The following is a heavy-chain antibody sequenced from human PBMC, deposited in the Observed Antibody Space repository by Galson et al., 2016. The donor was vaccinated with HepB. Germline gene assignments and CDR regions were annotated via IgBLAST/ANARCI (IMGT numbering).Heavy chain of an antibody. J-gene: IGHJ4*02. Sequence: SLRLSCAASGFTLTRHPMHWVRLAPGKGLEFVAVISYDGLSKYYAGSVKGRFTISRDTSKNTLYLQMNSLRGDDTAVYYCAGERLPGAYGSGSYLFDFWGQGTLVTVSS. D-gene: IGHD3-10*01. CDR3: AGERLPGAYGSGSYLFDF. CDR2: ISYDGLSK. CDR1: GFTLTRHP. V-gene: IGHV3-30*04.